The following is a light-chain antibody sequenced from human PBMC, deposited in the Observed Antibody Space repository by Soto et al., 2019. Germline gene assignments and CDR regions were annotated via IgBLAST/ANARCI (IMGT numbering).Light chain of an antibody. V-gene: IGKV3-20*01. CDR2: DAS. CDR1: QSVSSY. J-gene: IGKJ3*01. Sequence: EIVLTQSPATLSLSPGERATLSCRASQSVSSYLAWYQQKPGQAPRLLIYDASNRATGIPARFSGSGSGTDFTLTISRLEPEDFVVYYCQQYGSSPFTFGPGTKVDIK. CDR3: QQYGSSPFT.